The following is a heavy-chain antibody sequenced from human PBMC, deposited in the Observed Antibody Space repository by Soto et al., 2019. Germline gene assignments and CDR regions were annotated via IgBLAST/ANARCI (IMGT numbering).Heavy chain of an antibody. CDR3: ASVPRYSSSWYESAFDI. CDR1: GGTFSSYA. D-gene: IGHD6-13*01. Sequence: QVQLVQSGAEVKKPGSSVKVSCKASGGTFSSYAISWVRQAPGQGLEWMGGIIPIFGTANYAQKFQGRVTITADESTSTAYMELSSLRSEDTAVYYCASVPRYSSSWYESAFDIWGQGTMVTVSS. CDR2: IIPIFGTA. V-gene: IGHV1-69*12. J-gene: IGHJ3*02.